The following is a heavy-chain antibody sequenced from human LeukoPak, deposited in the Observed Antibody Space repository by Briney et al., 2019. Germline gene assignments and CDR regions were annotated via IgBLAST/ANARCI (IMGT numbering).Heavy chain of an antibody. J-gene: IGHJ4*02. V-gene: IGHV3-15*01. D-gene: IGHD3-16*01. Sequence: GGSLRLSCAASGFTFSNAWMSWVRRAPGKGLEWVGLIKSKTDGGTTDYAAPVKGRFTISRDDSKNTLYLQMNSLKAEDTAVYYCTTDGGYYWGQGTLVTVSS. CDR2: IKSKTDGGTT. CDR1: GFTFSNAW. CDR3: TTDGGYY.